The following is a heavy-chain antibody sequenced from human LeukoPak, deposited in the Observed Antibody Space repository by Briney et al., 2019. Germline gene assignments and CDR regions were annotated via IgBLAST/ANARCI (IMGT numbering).Heavy chain of an antibody. V-gene: IGHV3-33*03. Sequence: GGSLRLSCAASGFTFRRYGMHWVRQAPGKGLEWVAIIWHDGGKRYYGDSVKGRFTISRDDTKNTVYLQMNSLTGDDTAIYYCGTVAPQEYTYNYMDGWGSGTTVIVTS. CDR3: GTVAPQEYTYNYMDG. CDR2: IWHDGGKR. J-gene: IGHJ6*03. CDR1: GFTFRRYG. D-gene: IGHD6-6*01.